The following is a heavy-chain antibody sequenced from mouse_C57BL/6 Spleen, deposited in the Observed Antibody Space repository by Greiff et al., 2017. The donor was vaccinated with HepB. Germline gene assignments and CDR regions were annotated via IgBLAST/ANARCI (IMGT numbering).Heavy chain of an antibody. CDR1: GFTFSNYW. Sequence: EVKVEESGGGLVQPGGSMKLSCVASGFTFSNYWMNWVRQSPEKGLEWVAQIRLKSDNYATHYAESVKGRFTISRDDSKSSVYLQMNNLRAEDTGIYYCTHSNYYAMDYWGQGTSVTVSS. CDR2: IRLKSDNYAT. V-gene: IGHV6-3*01. J-gene: IGHJ4*01. CDR3: THSNYYAMDY. D-gene: IGHD2-5*01.